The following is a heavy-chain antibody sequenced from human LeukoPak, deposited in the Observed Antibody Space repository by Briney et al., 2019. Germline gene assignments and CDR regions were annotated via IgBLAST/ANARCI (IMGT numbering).Heavy chain of an antibody. V-gene: IGHV1-2*02. CDR1: GYTFTDYY. Sequence: ASVKVSCKASGYTFTDYYIHWVRQAPGQGLEWMAWINPNSGGSYYAQNFHDRITLTRDTSISTAYMELSRLRSDDTAIYYCARANALYCSSTSCLFDYWGQGTLVTVSS. J-gene: IGHJ4*02. CDR3: ARANALYCSSTSCLFDY. D-gene: IGHD2-2*01. CDR2: INPNSGGS.